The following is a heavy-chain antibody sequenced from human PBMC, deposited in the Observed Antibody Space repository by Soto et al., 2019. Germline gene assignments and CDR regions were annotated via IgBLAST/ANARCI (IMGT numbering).Heavy chain of an antibody. CDR2: IKQDGSEK. D-gene: IGHD6-13*01. J-gene: IGHJ3*02. CDR1: GFTFSSYW. V-gene: IGHV3-7*03. CDR3: ASDSSSSWSSGAFDI. Sequence: PGGSLRLSCAASGFTFSSYWMSWVRQAPGKGLEWVANIKQDGSEKYYVDSVKGRFTISRDNAKNSLYLQMNSLRAEDTAVYYCASDSSSSWSSGAFDIWGQGTMVTVSS.